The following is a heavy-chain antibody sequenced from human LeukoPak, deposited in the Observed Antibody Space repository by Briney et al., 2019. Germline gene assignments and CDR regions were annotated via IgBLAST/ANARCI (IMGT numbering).Heavy chain of an antibody. CDR2: IYTSGST. J-gene: IGHJ3*02. CDR3: ARWVVVTAITDAFDI. D-gene: IGHD2-21*02. Sequence: PSETLSLTCAVYGGSFSGYYWSWIRQPAGKGLEWIGRIYTSGSTNYNPSLKSRVTISVDTSKNQFSLKLSSVTAADTAVYYCARWVVVTAITDAFDIWGQGTMVTVSS. V-gene: IGHV4-59*10. CDR1: GGSFSGYY.